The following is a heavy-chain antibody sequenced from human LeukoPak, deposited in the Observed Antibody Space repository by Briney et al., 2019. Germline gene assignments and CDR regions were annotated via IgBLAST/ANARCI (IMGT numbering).Heavy chain of an antibody. Sequence: GGSLRLSCAASGFTFSSYSMNWVRQAPGKGLVWVSHINSDGSGTSYADSVKGRFTISRDNAKNTLYLQMNSLRAEDTAVYYCTRSLPAYMDVWGKGTTVTVSS. D-gene: IGHD5/OR15-5a*01. CDR1: GFTFSSYS. CDR3: TRSLPAYMDV. V-gene: IGHV3-74*01. J-gene: IGHJ6*03. CDR2: INSDGSGT.